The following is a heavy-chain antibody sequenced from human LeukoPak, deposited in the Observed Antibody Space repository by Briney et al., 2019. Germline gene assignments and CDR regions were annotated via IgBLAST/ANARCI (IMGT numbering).Heavy chain of an antibody. D-gene: IGHD6-13*01. CDR2: IHTNGNT. CDR3: ARGSWANFDY. Sequence: SETLSLSCTVSGASISSSYWSWLRQPPGKGLEWIAYIHTNGNTNSNPSLKSRVTISVDTSKNQFSLKLSSVTAADTAVYYCARGSWANFDYWGQGTLVTVSS. CDR1: GASISSSY. V-gene: IGHV4-4*08. J-gene: IGHJ4*02.